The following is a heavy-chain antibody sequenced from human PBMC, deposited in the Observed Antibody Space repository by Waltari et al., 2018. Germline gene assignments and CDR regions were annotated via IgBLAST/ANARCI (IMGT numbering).Heavy chain of an antibody. CDR1: GFTFSSYW. J-gene: IGHJ4*02. D-gene: IGHD3-16*01. Sequence: EVQLVESGGGLVQPGGSLRLSCAASGFTFSSYWMNWVRQAPGRGLEWVANIKQDGSQINYVDAVKGRFTISRDNAKNSLFLQMNSLRGEDTAVYYCARGGRGGYWGQGTLVNVSS. CDR2: IKQDGSQI. CDR3: ARGGRGGY. V-gene: IGHV3-7*01.